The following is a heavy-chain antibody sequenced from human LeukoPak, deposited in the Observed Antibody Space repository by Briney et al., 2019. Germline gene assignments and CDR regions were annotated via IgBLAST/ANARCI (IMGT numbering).Heavy chain of an antibody. CDR3: ARGQAVAAGGFDL. J-gene: IGHJ2*01. CDR2: ISSSSSYI. V-gene: IGHV3-21*01. D-gene: IGHD6-19*01. CDR1: GFTFSNYA. Sequence: PGGSLRLSCAASGFTFSNYAMNWVRQAPGKGLEWVSSISSSSSYIYHGDSVKGRFTISRDNAKNSLYLQMNSLRAEDTAVYYCARGQAVAAGGFDLWGRGTLVTVSS.